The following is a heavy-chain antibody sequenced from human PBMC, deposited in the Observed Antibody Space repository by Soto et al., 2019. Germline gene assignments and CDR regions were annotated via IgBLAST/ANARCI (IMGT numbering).Heavy chain of an antibody. D-gene: IGHD3-22*01. CDR2: IIPIFGTA. Sequence: QVELVQSGAEVKKPGSSVKVSCQASEDTFRNYAISWVRQAPGQGLEWMGGIIPIFGTANYAQNFQGRVTITAYTSSNTVYWELSSLRSEYTAVYYCASTKYDSSAYYYWYLGLWGRGTLVTVSS. J-gene: IGHJ2*01. V-gene: IGHV1-69*06. CDR3: ASTKYDSSAYYYWYLGL. CDR1: EDTFRNYA.